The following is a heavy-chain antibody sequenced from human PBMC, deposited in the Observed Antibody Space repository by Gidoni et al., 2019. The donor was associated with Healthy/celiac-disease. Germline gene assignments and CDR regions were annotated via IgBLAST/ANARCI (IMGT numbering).Heavy chain of an antibody. CDR1: AGSISSGGYS. CDR2: IYYSVST. Sequence: QVQLQESGPGLVKPSQTLSLTCTFSAGSISSGGYSWSWIRQHPGKGLEWNGYIYYSVSTYYNPYLKSRVTISVDTSKNQFSLKLSSVTAADTAVYYCARSYVGDTAMDAAFDIWGQGTMVTVSS. V-gene: IGHV4-31*03. CDR3: ARSYVGDTAMDAAFDI. D-gene: IGHD5-18*01. J-gene: IGHJ3*02.